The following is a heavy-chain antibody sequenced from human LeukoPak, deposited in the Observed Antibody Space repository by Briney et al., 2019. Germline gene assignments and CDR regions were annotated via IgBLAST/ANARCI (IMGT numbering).Heavy chain of an antibody. CDR3: ARFEYDYVWGRRGY. Sequence: GGSLRLSCAASGFTFSNYAMSWVRQAPGKGLEWVSAITGSGGNTYYADSVKGRFTFSRDNAKNSLYLQMNSLRAEDTAVYYCARFEYDYVWGRRGYWGQGTLVTVSS. D-gene: IGHD3-16*01. CDR1: GFTFSNYA. V-gene: IGHV3-23*01. CDR2: ITGSGGNT. J-gene: IGHJ4*02.